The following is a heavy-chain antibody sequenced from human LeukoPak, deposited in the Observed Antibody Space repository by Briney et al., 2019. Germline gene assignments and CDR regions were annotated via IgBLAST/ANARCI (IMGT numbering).Heavy chain of an antibody. V-gene: IGHV3-48*03. CDR3: GRAGYYFDY. D-gene: IGHD3-10*01. J-gene: IGHJ4*02. Sequence: GGSLRLSCAASGFTFSSYEMNWVRPAPGKGPEWVSYISSSGSTIYYADSVKGRFTISRDNAKNSLYLQMNSLRAEDTAVYYCGRAGYYFDYWGQGTLVTVSS. CDR1: GFTFSSYE. CDR2: ISSSGSTI.